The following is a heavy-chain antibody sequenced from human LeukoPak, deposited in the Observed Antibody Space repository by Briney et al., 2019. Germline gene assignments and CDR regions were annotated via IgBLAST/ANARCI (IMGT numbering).Heavy chain of an antibody. J-gene: IGHJ4*02. V-gene: IGHV3-30*02. CDR3: AKDWVPRPVVPAAIRAFDY. CDR1: GFTFSSYG. Sequence: GGSLRLSCAASGFTFSSYGMHWVRQAPGKGLEWVAFIRYDGSNKYYADSMKGRFTISRDNSKNTLYLQMNSLRAEDTAVYYCAKDWVPRPVVPAAIRAFDYWGQGTLVTVSS. D-gene: IGHD2-2*02. CDR2: IRYDGSNK.